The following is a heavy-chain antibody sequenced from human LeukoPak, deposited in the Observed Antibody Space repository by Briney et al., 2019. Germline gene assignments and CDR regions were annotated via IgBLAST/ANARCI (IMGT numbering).Heavy chain of an antibody. J-gene: IGHJ5*02. D-gene: IGHD3-9*01. V-gene: IGHV1-18*01. Sequence: GASVKVSCKASGYTFTSYGISWVRQAPGQGLEWMGWISAYNGNTNYAQKLQGRVTMTTDTSTSTAYMELRSLRSDDTAVYYCARAFRLRYFDWLLEGGNWFDPWGQGTLVTVSP. CDR2: ISAYNGNT. CDR3: ARAFRLRYFDWLLEGGNWFDP. CDR1: GYTFTSYG.